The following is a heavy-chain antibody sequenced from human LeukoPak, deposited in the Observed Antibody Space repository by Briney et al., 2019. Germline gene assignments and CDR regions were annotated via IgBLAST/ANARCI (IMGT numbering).Heavy chain of an antibody. D-gene: IGHD3-22*01. CDR3: AREEGVEYYYDSSGSGFDY. CDR2: ISYDGSNK. CDR1: GFTFSSYG. J-gene: IGHJ4*02. V-gene: IGHV3-30*03. Sequence: GGSLRLSFAASGFTFSSYGIPWVRQAPGKGLEGVAVISYDGSNKYYADSVKGRFTISRDNSKNTLYLQMNSLRAEDTAVYYCAREEGVEYYYDSSGSGFDYWGQGTLVTVSS.